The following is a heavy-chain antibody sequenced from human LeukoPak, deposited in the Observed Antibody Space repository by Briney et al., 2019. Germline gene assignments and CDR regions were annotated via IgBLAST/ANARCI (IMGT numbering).Heavy chain of an antibody. Sequence: AGGSLRLSCAASGFPFSSYSMNWVRQATGKGLEWVSYISSSSYIYYADSVEGRFTISRDNAKNLLYLQMNSLRAEDTAVYYCARVGGYCSSTSCYEVPNWFDPWGQGTLVTVSS. CDR1: GFPFSSYS. CDR2: ISSSSYI. D-gene: IGHD2-2*03. V-gene: IGHV3-21*01. J-gene: IGHJ5*02. CDR3: ARVGGYCSSTSCYEVPNWFDP.